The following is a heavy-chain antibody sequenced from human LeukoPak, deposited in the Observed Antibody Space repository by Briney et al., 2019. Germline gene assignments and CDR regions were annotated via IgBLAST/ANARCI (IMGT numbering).Heavy chain of an antibody. V-gene: IGHV3-66*01. CDR3: AGDASYYDTLTGMVVSYYMDV. J-gene: IGHJ6*03. D-gene: IGHD3-9*01. CDR1: GFTVSSNY. CDR2: IYSGGST. Sequence: GGSLRLSCAASGFTVSSNYMSWVRQAPGKGLEWVSVIYSGGSTYYADSVKGRFTISRDNSKNTLYLQMNSLRAEDTAVYYCAGDASYYDTLTGMVVSYYMDVWGKGTTVTISS.